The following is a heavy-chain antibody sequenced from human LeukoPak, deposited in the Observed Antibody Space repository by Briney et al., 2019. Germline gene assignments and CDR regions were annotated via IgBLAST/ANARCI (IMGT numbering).Heavy chain of an antibody. Sequence: SETLSLTCTVSGGSISSSSYYWGWIRQPPGKGLEWIGSIYYSGSTYYNPSLKSRVTISVDTSKNQFSLKLSSATAADTAVYYCARESRPYYFDYWGQGTLVTVSS. J-gene: IGHJ4*02. CDR1: GGSISSSSYY. CDR2: IYYSGST. V-gene: IGHV4-39*07. CDR3: ARESRPYYFDY.